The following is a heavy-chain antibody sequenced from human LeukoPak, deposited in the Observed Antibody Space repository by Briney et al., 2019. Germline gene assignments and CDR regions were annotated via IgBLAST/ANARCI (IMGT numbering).Heavy chain of an antibody. D-gene: IGHD3-10*01. CDR3: ARGDYGSGQYYYYYGMDV. CDR1: GDSVSSKSAA. J-gene: IGHJ6*02. CDR2: TYYRSKWYN. V-gene: IGHV6-1*01. Sequence: SQTLSLTCAISGDSVSSKSAAWNWIRQSPSRGLEWLGRTYYRSKWYNDYAVSVKSRIIINPDTSKNQFSLHLNSVTPEDTAVYYCARGDYGSGQYYYYYGMDVWGQGTTVTVSS.